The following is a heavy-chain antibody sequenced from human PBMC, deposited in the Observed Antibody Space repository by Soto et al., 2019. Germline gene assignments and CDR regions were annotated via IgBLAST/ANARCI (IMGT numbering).Heavy chain of an antibody. J-gene: IGHJ4*02. Sequence: EVRLVESGGGLVKPGGSLRLSCAASGFTFNKYSMNWVRQAPGKGLEWVSSITSKTGDQYYGDSVKGRFIISRDNTNNSLSLQVTSLRDEDTAVYYCARDLMPNDRGLGDLAYWGQGTLVTVSS. CDR2: ITSKTGDQ. D-gene: IGHD3-22*01. CDR3: ARDLMPNDRGLGDLAY. CDR1: GFTFNKYS. V-gene: IGHV3-21*02.